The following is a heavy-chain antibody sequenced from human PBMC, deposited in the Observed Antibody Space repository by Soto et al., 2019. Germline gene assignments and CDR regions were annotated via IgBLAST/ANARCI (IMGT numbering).Heavy chain of an antibody. J-gene: IGHJ4*02. CDR2: ISYEGINK. CDR1: GFTFSSYV. D-gene: IGHD5-12*01. V-gene: IGHV3-30-3*01. CDR3: ARASRWLQFGADY. Sequence: VQLLESGGGLVQPGGSLRLSCAASGFTFSSYVMHWVRQAPGKGLEWVAVISYEGINKYYTDSVKGRFTISRDNSKNTLFLQMNSLRPEDTAVYYCARASRWLQFGADYWGQGTLVTVSS.